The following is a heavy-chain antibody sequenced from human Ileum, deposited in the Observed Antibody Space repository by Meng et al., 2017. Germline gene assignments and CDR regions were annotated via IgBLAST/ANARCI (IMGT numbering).Heavy chain of an antibody. V-gene: IGHV4-30-4*01. CDR1: GDSINRGDHY. CDR2: IYSSGRT. J-gene: IGHJ4*02. Sequence: QVQLQESGPGLVKPSQTLSLTCAVSGDSINRGDHYWTWIRQPPGKGPEWMGYIYSSGRTYYTPSLKGRLTISADTSQSTFSLKLNSVTATDTAVYYCASARYDNWGQGTLVTVSS. CDR3: ASARYDN.